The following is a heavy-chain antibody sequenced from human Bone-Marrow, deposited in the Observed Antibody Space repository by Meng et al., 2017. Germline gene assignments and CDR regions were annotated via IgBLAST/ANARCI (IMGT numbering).Heavy chain of an antibody. J-gene: IGHJ4*02. D-gene: IGHD1-26*01. CDR2: TSYDGNKK. CDR1: GFIFSDYA. CDR3: ARGEEWELLNY. V-gene: IGHV3-30-3*01. Sequence: QVQLVESGGGVVQPGRSLRLSCAASGFIFSDYAMHWVRQAPGKGLEWVAVTSYDGNKKYYADSVKGRVTISRDDSRNTLYLQINSLRAADTAVYYCARGEEWELLNYWGQGTLVTVSS.